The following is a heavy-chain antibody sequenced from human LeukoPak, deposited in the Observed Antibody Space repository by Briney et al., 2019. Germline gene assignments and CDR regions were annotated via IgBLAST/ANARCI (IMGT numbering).Heavy chain of an antibody. Sequence: GGSLRLSCAASGFTFSSYAMSWVRQAPGKGLEWVSAISGSGGSTYYADSVKGRFTISRDKAKNSLCLQMNSLRAEDTAVYYCARDRYGYYGSFDYWGQGTLVTVSS. CDR3: ARDRYGYYGSFDY. J-gene: IGHJ4*02. CDR2: ISGSGGST. V-gene: IGHV3-23*01. D-gene: IGHD4-17*01. CDR1: GFTFSSYA.